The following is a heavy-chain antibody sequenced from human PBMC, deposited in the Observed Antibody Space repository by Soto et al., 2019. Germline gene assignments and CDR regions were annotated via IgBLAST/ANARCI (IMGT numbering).Heavy chain of an antibody. D-gene: IGHD6-13*01. V-gene: IGHV3-48*01. CDR3: AREIGYSSTWPAY. Sequence: GGSLRLSCAASGFTFSSYSMNWVRQAPGKGLEWVSYISSSSSTIYYADSVEGRFSISRDNSKNTVYLQMNSLRGEDTAVYFCAREIGYSSTWPAYWGQGTLVTVSS. CDR2: ISSSSSTI. J-gene: IGHJ4*02. CDR1: GFTFSSYS.